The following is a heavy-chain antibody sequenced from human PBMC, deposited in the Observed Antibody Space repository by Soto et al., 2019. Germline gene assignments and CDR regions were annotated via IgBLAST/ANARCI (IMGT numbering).Heavy chain of an antibody. Sequence: SVKVSCKASGGTFSSYSISWVLQAPGQGLEWMGGIIPIFGTANYAQKFQGRVTITADESTSTAYMELSSLRSEDTAVYYCARDDSSGWYYFDYWGQGTLVTVSS. J-gene: IGHJ4*02. CDR3: ARDDSSGWYYFDY. CDR2: IIPIFGTA. CDR1: GGTFSSYS. V-gene: IGHV1-69*13. D-gene: IGHD6-19*01.